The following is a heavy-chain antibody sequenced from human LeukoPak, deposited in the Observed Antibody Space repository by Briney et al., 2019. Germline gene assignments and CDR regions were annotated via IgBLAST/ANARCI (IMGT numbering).Heavy chain of an antibody. CDR1: GFTFSGHG. CDR3: ARYTTGWFLDY. CDR2: IWYGGSNK. Sequence: GGSLRLSCAASGFTFSGHGMHWVRQAPGKGLEWVAVIWYGGSNKYYADSVKGRFTISRDNSENTLYLQMNSLRAEDTAVYYCARYTTGWFLDYWGQGTLVTVSS. D-gene: IGHD6-19*01. J-gene: IGHJ4*02. V-gene: IGHV3-33*01.